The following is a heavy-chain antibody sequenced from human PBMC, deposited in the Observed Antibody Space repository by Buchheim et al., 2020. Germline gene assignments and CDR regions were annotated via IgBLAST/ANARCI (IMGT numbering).Heavy chain of an antibody. Sequence: QVQLVESGGGVVQPGRSLRLSCAASGFTFSRHGMHWVRQAPGKGLEWVAVISYDGSSKYYGDSVKGRFTISRYNSKNTLYVQMNSLRPEDTAVYYCAKAFSYDFWSGYLPGMDVWGLGTT. J-gene: IGHJ6*02. CDR3: AKAFSYDFWSGYLPGMDV. V-gene: IGHV3-30*18. D-gene: IGHD3-3*01. CDR1: GFTFSRHG. CDR2: ISYDGSSK.